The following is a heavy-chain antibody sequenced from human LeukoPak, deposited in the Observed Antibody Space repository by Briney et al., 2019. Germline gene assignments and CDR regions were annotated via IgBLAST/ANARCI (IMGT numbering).Heavy chain of an antibody. V-gene: IGHV4-38-2*02. CDR1: GYSISSGYY. D-gene: IGHD3-22*01. J-gene: IGHJ4*02. CDR3: ARKGVYYYDSSGYRIFDY. CDR2: IYHSGST. Sequence: TSGTLSLTCTVSGYSISSGYYWGWIRQPPGKGLEWIGSIYHSGSTYYNPSLKSRVTISVDTSKNQFSLKLSSVTAADTAVYYCARKGVYYYDSSGYRIFDYWGQGTLVTVSS.